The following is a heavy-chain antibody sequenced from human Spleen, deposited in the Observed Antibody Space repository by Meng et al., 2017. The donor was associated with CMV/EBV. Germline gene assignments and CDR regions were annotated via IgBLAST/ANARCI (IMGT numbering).Heavy chain of an antibody. Sequence: SETLSLTCTVSGGSISSSSYYWGWIRQPPGKGLEWIGSIYYSGSTYYNPSLKGRVTISVDTSKNQFSLKLSSVTAADTAVYYCARDPQDIVGATGFDYWGQGTLVTVSS. D-gene: IGHD1-26*01. CDR3: ARDPQDIVGATGFDY. J-gene: IGHJ4*02. V-gene: IGHV4-39*07. CDR2: IYYSGST. CDR1: GGSISSSSYY.